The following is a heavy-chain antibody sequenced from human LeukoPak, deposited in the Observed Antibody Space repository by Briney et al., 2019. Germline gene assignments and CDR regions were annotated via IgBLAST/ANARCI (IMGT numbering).Heavy chain of an antibody. CDR2: IIQDGSEK. D-gene: IGHD5-24*01. CDR1: AFTFTSYS. J-gene: IGHJ6*03. Sequence: PRRSLRPSCAASAFTFTSYSMNWVRQAPGKGLEGVANIIQDGSEKYSVASVKGLFTISRDNAKSSLYLQMNSLRAEDTAVYYCARTVRDGYNGYYYHYMDVWGKGATVTVSS. CDR3: ARTVRDGYNGYYYHYMDV. V-gene: IGHV3-7*01.